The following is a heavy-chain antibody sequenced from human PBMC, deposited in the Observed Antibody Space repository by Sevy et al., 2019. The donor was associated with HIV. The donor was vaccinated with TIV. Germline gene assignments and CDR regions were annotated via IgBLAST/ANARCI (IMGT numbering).Heavy chain of an antibody. V-gene: IGHV1-2*02. CDR3: ARSISAGNPDAFDI. CDR1: GYTFTGYY. Sequence: ASVKVSCKASGYTFTGYYMHWVRQAPGQGLEWMGWINLNSGGTNYAQKFQGRVTMTRDTSISTAYMELSRLRSDDTAVYYCARSISAGNPDAFDIWGQGTMVTVSS. J-gene: IGHJ3*02. CDR2: INLNSGGT. D-gene: IGHD3-3*02.